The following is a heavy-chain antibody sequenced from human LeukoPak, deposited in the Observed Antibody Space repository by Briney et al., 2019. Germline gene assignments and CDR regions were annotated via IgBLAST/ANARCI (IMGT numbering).Heavy chain of an antibody. J-gene: IGHJ4*02. D-gene: IGHD2-8*01. V-gene: IGHV3-23*01. Sequence: GGSLRLSCAASGITFSSYAMSWVRQAPGKGLEWVSGISGSGGSTYYADSVKGRFTISRDNSKNTLYLQMNSLRAEDTAVYYCAKDRSCTNGVCHGDFDYWDQGTLVTVSS. CDR1: GITFSSYA. CDR2: ISGSGGST. CDR3: AKDRSCTNGVCHGDFDY.